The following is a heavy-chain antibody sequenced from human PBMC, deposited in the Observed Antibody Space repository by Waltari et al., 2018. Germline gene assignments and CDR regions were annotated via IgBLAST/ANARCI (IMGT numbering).Heavy chain of an antibody. CDR3: ARDRGRGLYLDS. D-gene: IGHD2-15*01. CDR2: INRSGRT. J-gene: IGHJ4*02. V-gene: IGHV4-4*02. CDR1: GDSMGSISW. Sequence: QLQLQQSGPGLVKPSESLSPTCAVSGDSMGSISWWGWDRPSPGKGLAWMGQINRSGRTTYNPSRACRVTVSIATSTNKVSLGWPSPTSADTAICYCARDRGRGLYLDSWGQGTLVTVSP.